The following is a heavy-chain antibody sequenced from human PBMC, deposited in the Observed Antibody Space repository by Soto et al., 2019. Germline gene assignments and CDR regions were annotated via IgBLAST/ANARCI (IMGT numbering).Heavy chain of an antibody. J-gene: IGHJ6*02. Sequence: SETLSLTCAVYGGSFSGYYWSWIRQPPGKGLEWIGEINHSGSTNYNPSLKSRVTISVDTSKNQFSLKLSSVTAADTAVYYCARGGFGAMYYYYYYGMDVWGQGTTVTVS. CDR3: ARGGFGAMYYYYYYGMDV. CDR2: INHSGST. CDR1: GGSFSGYY. D-gene: IGHD3-3*01. V-gene: IGHV4-34*01.